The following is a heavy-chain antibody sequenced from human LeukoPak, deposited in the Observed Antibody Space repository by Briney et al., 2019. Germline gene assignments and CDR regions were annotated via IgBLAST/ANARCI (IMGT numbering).Heavy chain of an antibody. J-gene: IGHJ4*02. CDR2: IYSGGST. Sequence: QPGGALRLSCAASGFTVSSNYMSCVRQAPGKGLEWVSIIYSGGSTYYADSVKGRFTISRDNSKNTLYLQMNSLRAAANGMYYCARTPQLAYWRPETLVTVSS. CDR1: GFTVSSNY. CDR3: ARTPQLAY. V-gene: IGHV3-53*01. D-gene: IGHD2-2*01.